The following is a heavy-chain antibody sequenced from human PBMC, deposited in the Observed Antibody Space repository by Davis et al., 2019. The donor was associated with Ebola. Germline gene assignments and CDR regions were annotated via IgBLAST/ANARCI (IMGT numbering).Heavy chain of an antibody. D-gene: IGHD3-9*01. V-gene: IGHV6-1*01. Sequence: SQTLSLTCAISGDSVSSSGAAWNWVRQSPSRGFEWLGRTYYRSKWYFDYAISVKSRIAINPDTSKNQFSLKLSSVTAADTAVYYCARHRLYYYDILTGYHLDNWFDPWGQGTLVTVSS. J-gene: IGHJ5*02. CDR3: ARHRLYYYDILTGYHLDNWFDP. CDR1: GDSVSSSGAA. CDR2: TYYRSKWYF.